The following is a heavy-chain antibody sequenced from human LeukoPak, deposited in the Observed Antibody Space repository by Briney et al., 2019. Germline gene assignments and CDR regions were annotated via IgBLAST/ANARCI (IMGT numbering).Heavy chain of an antibody. J-gene: IGHJ6*03. V-gene: IGHV3-33*06. CDR1: GFTFSSYG. Sequence: PGGSLRLSCAASGFTFSSYGMHWVRQAPGKGLEWVEVIWYDGSIKYYADSVKDRYTISRDNSKNTLYLQMNSLRAEDTAVYYCAKETDYYYMDVWGKGTTVTVSS. CDR3: AKETDYYYMDV. CDR2: IWYDGSIK.